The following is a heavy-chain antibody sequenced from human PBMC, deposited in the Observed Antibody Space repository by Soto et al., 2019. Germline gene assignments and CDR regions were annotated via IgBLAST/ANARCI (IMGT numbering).Heavy chain of an antibody. CDR2: IYWNDDK. Sequence: QITLKESGPTVVKPTQTLTLTCTLSGFSISTSGEGVGWIRQPPGQALEWLAVIYWNDDKRYSSSLKSRLTITKDDSKNQVVLTMTNMDPMDTATYYCAHFSGYEQFDYWGQGTLVTVSS. D-gene: IGHD5-12*01. J-gene: IGHJ4*02. CDR1: GFSISTSGEG. CDR3: AHFSGYEQFDY. V-gene: IGHV2-5*01.